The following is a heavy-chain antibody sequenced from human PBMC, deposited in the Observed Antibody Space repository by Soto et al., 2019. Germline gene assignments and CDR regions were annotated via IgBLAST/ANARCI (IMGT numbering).Heavy chain of an antibody. CDR1: GFTFSSYW. J-gene: IGHJ5*02. CDR2: INSDGSST. D-gene: IGHD2-15*01. V-gene: IGHV3-74*01. CDR3: ARVPYCIGGSCYSWFDP. Sequence: EVQLVESGGGLVQPGGSQRLSCAASGFTFSSYWMHWVRQAPGKGLVWVSRINSDGSSTNYADSVKGRFTISRDNAKNTLYLQMNSLRADDTAVYYCARVPYCIGGSCYSWFDPWGQGTLVTVSS.